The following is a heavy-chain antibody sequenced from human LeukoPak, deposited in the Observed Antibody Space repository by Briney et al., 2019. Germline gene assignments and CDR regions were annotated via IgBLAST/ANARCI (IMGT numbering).Heavy chain of an antibody. CDR3: ARVSYDSSGNDAFDI. V-gene: IGHV1-2*02. Sequence: RWASVKVSCKASGYTFTGYYMHWVRQAPGQGLEWMGWINPNSGGTNYAQKFQGRVTMTRDTSISTAYMELSRLRSDDTAVYYCARVSYDSSGNDAFDIWGQGTMVTVSS. D-gene: IGHD3-22*01. CDR2: INPNSGGT. CDR1: GYTFTGYY. J-gene: IGHJ3*02.